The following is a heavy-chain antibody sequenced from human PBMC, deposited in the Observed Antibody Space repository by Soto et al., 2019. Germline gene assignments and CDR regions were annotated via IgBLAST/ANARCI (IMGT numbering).Heavy chain of an antibody. Sequence: SETLSLTCAVYGGSFSGYYWSWIRHPPGKGLEWIGEINHSGSTNYNPSLKSRVTISVDTSKNQFSLKLSSVTAADTAVYYCATFPARHYYGSGSYGRSGMDVWGQGTTVTVSS. D-gene: IGHD3-10*01. CDR3: ATFPARHYYGSGSYGRSGMDV. CDR2: INHSGST. J-gene: IGHJ6*02. CDR1: GGSFSGYY. V-gene: IGHV4-34*01.